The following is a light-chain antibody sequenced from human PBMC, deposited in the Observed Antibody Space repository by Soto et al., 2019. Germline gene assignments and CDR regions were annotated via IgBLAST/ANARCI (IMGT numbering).Light chain of an antibody. CDR2: EGS. V-gene: IGLV2-23*01. CDR3: CSYAGSSSVV. J-gene: IGLJ2*01. CDR1: SSDVGSYNL. Sequence: QSALTQPASVSGSPGQSITISCTGTSSDVGSYNLVSWYQQHPGKAPKLMIYEGSKRPSGVSNRFSGSKSGNTASLTISGLQADDEADYYCCSYAGSSSVVFGGGTTLSVL.